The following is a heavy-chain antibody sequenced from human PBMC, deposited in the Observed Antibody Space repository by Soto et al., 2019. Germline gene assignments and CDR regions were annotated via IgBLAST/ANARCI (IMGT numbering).Heavy chain of an antibody. CDR2: IIPIFGTA. D-gene: IGHD1-7*01. Sequence: SVNVSCKASGCTFSSYAISWVRQAPLQGLEWMGGIIPIFGTANYAQKFQGRGTITADESTSTAYMELSSLRSEDTAVYYCARDGNWNYLRGWFDPWGQGTLVTVSS. CDR3: ARDGNWNYLRGWFDP. CDR1: GCTFSSYA. J-gene: IGHJ5*02. V-gene: IGHV1-69*13.